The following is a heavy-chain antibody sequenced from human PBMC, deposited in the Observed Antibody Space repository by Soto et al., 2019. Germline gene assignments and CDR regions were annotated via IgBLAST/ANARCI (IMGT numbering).Heavy chain of an antibody. V-gene: IGHV3-11*01. CDR2: ISGGGTTI. J-gene: IGHJ4*02. CDR1: GFRFSDHY. CDR3: AGDPYYYGSAF. D-gene: IGHD3-10*01. Sequence: QVQLVESGGGLVEPGGSLRLSCAASGFRFSDHYMTWIRQAPGKGLEWVSRISGGGTTIYYADSVKGRFTVSRDNANNSLYLQMNSLRAEDTAVYYCAGDPYYYGSAFWGQGTLVTVSS.